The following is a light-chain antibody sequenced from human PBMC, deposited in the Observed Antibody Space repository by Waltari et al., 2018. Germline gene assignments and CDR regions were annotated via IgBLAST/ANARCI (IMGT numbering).Light chain of an antibody. Sequence: LLLTQSPSASASLAASVKLTCTLSSGHSTNIIAQPQQQPEKCPRYLMNIYSDGSHNKGVGIPVRFSGSSSGAERYRTSSSLQCEDEADYYCQTGGHGTWVFGGGTRLTVL. CDR3: QTGGHGTWV. V-gene: IGLV4-69*01. J-gene: IGLJ3*02. CDR1: SGHSTNI. CDR2: IYSDGSH.